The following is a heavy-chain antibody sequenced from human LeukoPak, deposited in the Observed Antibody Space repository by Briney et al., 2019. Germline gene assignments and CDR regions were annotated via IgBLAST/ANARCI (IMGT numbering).Heavy chain of an antibody. Sequence: GGSLRLSCSVSGFTIGAYAMHWVRQAPGKGLQYVSSISSDGGTTYYADSVKGRFTISRDNSKNTLHLQMSSLRSEDTADCVKDRCVDYWGQGTLVTVSS. CDR1: GFTIGAYA. V-gene: IGHV3-64D*06. J-gene: IGHJ4*02. D-gene: IGHD5/OR15-5a*01. CDR2: ISSDGGTT. CDR3: DRCVDY.